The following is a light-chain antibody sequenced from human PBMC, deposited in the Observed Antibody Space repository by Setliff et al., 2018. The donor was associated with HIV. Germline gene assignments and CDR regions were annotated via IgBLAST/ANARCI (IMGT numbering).Light chain of an antibody. J-gene: IGLJ1*01. Sequence: QSVLTQPASVSGSPGQSITISCTGSSSDIGRYNLVSWHQQHPARAPKLIIYQATRRPSGVSNRFSGSKSGNVASLTISGLQAEDEADYYCCSNTGSNTFVFGTGTKGTVL. CDR3: CSNTGSNTFV. CDR2: QAT. V-gene: IGLV2-23*01. CDR1: SSDIGRYNL.